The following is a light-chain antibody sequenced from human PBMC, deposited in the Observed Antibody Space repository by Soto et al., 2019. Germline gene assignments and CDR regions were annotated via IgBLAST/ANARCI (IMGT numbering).Light chain of an antibody. J-gene: IGLJ1*01. CDR1: SSSIGSNA. Sequence: QSVLTQPPSASGTPGQRVTISCSGSSSSIGSNAVNWYQQLPGTAPKLLIYSNNQRPSGVPDRFSGSKSGTSASLAISGLQSEDEADYHCAAWDDSLNGYVFGPGTKVTVL. CDR2: SNN. CDR3: AAWDDSLNGYV. V-gene: IGLV1-44*01.